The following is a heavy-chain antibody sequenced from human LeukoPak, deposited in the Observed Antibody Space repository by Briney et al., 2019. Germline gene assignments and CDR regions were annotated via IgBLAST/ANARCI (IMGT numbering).Heavy chain of an antibody. Sequence: SETLSLTCAVYGGSFSGYYWSWIRQPPGKGLEWIGEINHSGSTNYNPSLKSRVTISVDTSKNQFSLKLSSVTAADTAVYYCAREGVVGAYGHFYYWGQGTLVTVSS. CDR1: GGSFSGYY. CDR3: AREGVVGAYGHFYY. V-gene: IGHV4-34*01. D-gene: IGHD2-15*01. J-gene: IGHJ4*02. CDR2: INHSGST.